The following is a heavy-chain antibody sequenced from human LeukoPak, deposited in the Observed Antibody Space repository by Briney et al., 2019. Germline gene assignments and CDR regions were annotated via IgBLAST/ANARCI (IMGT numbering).Heavy chain of an antibody. V-gene: IGHV4-39*01. J-gene: IGHJ3*02. D-gene: IGHD3-16*01. CDR1: GGSISSSSYY. CDR3: ATQLGAYSYPFDI. CDR2: FYYSGST. Sequence: SETLSLTCTVSGGSISSSSYYWGWIRQPPGKGLEWIGSFYYSGSTLYNPSLTIRVTISVDTSKNQFSLRLNSVTAADSAVYYCATQLGAYSYPFDIWGQATKVTVSS.